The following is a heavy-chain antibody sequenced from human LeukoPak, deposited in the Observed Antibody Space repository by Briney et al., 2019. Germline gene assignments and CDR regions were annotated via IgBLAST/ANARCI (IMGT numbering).Heavy chain of an antibody. Sequence: SETLSLTCSVSGYSISSAYYWGWIRQPPGKGLEWIGTMYHSGSTNYNPSLKSRVTISVDTSKNQFSLKLSSVTAADTTVYFCARGFRGDNFDYWGQGTLVTVSS. D-gene: IGHD7-27*01. CDR1: GYSISSAYY. CDR3: ARGFRGDNFDY. V-gene: IGHV4-38-2*02. J-gene: IGHJ4*02. CDR2: MYHSGST.